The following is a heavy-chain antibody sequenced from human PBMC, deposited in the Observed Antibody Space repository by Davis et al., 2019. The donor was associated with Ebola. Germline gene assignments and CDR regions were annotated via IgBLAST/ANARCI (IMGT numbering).Heavy chain of an antibody. CDR3: ARDRVFRTSSFGSYFYYGMDV. Sequence: MPSETLSLTCAVYGGSFSGYYWSWIRQPPGKGLEWIGEINHSGSTNYNPSLKSRVTISVDTSKNQFSLKLSSVTAADTAVYYCARDRVFRTSSFGSYFYYGMDVWGQGTTVTVSS. V-gene: IGHV4-34*01. J-gene: IGHJ6*02. CDR2: INHSGST. D-gene: IGHD2-2*01. CDR1: GGSFSGYY.